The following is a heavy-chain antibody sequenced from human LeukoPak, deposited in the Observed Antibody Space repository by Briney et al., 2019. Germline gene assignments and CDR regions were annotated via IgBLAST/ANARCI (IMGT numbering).Heavy chain of an antibody. CDR3: ARVLAYYGSGSYSYFDY. CDR1: GFTFSSYW. Sequence: GGSLRLSCAASGFTFSSYWMSWVRQAPGKGLEWVANIKQDGSEKYYVDSVKGRFTISRDNAKNSLYLQMNSLRAEDTAVCYCARVLAYYGSGSYSYFDYWGQGTLVTVSS. J-gene: IGHJ4*02. V-gene: IGHV3-7*03. CDR2: IKQDGSEK. D-gene: IGHD3-10*01.